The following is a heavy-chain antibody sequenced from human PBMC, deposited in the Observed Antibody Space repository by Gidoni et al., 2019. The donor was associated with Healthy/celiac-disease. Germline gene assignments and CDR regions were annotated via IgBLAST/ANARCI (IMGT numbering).Heavy chain of an antibody. CDR1: GFTFRSFW. Sequence: EVQLVESGGGLAQPGGSRSLSCAAFGFTFRSFWMSWVRQAPGKGLEWVANIKRDGSETYYADSVKGRFTISRDNVKNSLYLQMNDLRAEDTAVYYCARDYWNDVDYWGQGTLVTVSS. V-gene: IGHV3-7*03. D-gene: IGHD1-1*01. CDR2: IKRDGSET. CDR3: ARDYWNDVDY. J-gene: IGHJ4*02.